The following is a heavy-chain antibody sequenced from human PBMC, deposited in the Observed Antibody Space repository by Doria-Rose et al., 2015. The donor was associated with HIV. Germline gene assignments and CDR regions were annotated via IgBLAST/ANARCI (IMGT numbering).Heavy chain of an antibody. V-gene: IGHV4-34*01. CDR3: ARGPSDFGDYVAFQH. CDR1: GGSFSGYY. CDR2: INHGGST. Sequence: QVQLQQWDAGMFKPSEPLSLTCAVYGGSFSGYYWTLIRQSPGKGLEWIGEINHGGSTNYNPSLKSRVTISLDMSKNQFSLKVTSVTAADTAVYYCARGPSDFGDYVAFQHGGQGTRGNGSS. J-gene: IGHJ1*01. D-gene: IGHD4-17*01.